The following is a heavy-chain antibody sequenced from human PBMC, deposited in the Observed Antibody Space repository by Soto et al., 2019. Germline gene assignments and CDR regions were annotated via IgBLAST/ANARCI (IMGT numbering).Heavy chain of an antibody. Sequence: SETLSLTCTVSCGSISSGDHYWSWIRQPPGKGLEWIGYIYYSGSSYYNPSLKSRLTVSLDTSKNQFSLKLNSVTAADTAVYYCASFGVIGEPFDYWGQGTLVTVSS. V-gene: IGHV4-30-4*01. CDR3: ASFGVIGEPFDY. CDR2: IYYSGSS. J-gene: IGHJ4*02. D-gene: IGHD3-10*01. CDR1: CGSISSGDHY.